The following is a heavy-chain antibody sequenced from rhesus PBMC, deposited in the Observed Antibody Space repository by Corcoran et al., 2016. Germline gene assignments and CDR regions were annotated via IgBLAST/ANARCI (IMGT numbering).Heavy chain of an antibody. Sequence: QVNLQQWGEGLVKPSETLSLTCAVYGGSISGYYWSWIRQPPGKGLEWIGKIDGNSACTTYNPSPKKRVTISKDTSKHQFSLKLSSVTAADTSVYYCARGAVTTGNRFDVWVPGVLVTVSS. CDR3: ARGAVTTGNRFDV. D-gene: IGHD4-23*01. CDR1: GGSISGYY. V-gene: IGHV4-73*01. J-gene: IGHJ5-1*01. CDR2: IDGNSACT.